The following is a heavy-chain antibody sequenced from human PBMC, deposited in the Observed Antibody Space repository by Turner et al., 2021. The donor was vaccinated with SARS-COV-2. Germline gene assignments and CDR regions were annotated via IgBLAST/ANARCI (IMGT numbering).Heavy chain of an antibody. CDR3: ARDLSTYDYFDY. J-gene: IGHJ4*02. Sequence: QVQLVESGGGVVQPGRSLRPSCAASGFTFSSYAMHWVRQAPGKGLEWVAVISYDGSNKYYADSVKGRFTISRDNSKNTLYLQMNSLRAEDTAVYYCARDLSTYDYFDYWGQGTLVTVSS. V-gene: IGHV3-30-3*01. CDR2: ISYDGSNK. D-gene: IGHD2-21*01. CDR1: GFTFSSYA.